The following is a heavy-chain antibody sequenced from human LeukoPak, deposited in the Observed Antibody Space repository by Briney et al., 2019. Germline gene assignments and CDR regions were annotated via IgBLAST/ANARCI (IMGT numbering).Heavy chain of an antibody. Sequence: GGSLRLSCAASGFTFSSYWMSWVRQAPGKGLEWVANIKQDGSEKYYVDSVKGRFTISRDNAKNSLYLQMNSLRAEDTALYYCARDRAYGDYFFDHWGQGTLVTVSS. J-gene: IGHJ4*02. D-gene: IGHD4-17*01. CDR3: ARDRAYGDYFFDH. CDR2: IKQDGSEK. V-gene: IGHV3-7*03. CDR1: GFTFSSYW.